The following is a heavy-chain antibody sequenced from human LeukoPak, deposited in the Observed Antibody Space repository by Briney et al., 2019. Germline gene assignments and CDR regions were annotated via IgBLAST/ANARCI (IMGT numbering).Heavy chain of an antibody. CDR2: IGANNANT. V-gene: IGHV1-18*01. CDR3: GRNGVVAENRLYVDY. CDR1: GTPFTWYG. J-gene: IGHJ4*02. Sequence: ASVKVSCKASGTPFTWYGFTWVRQAPGQGLEWMGWIGANNANTKLEQKFQGRLTMAIDTSTDIVHMELRDLISDDTAVYYCGRNGVVAENRLYVDYWGQGTLVTVSS. D-gene: IGHD2-8*01.